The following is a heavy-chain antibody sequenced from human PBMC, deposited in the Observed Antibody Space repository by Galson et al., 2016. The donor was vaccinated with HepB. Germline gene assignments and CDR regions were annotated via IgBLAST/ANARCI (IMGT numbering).Heavy chain of an antibody. Sequence: SLRLSCAASGFTFSTYWMHWVRQAPGKGLVWVSRINRDGSSTTYADSVKGRFTISRDNAKNTLYLQMISLSAEDTAIYYCSRGLGGADDYWGQGTLVNVSS. D-gene: IGHD3-10*01. CDR1: GFTFSTYW. CDR2: INRDGSST. CDR3: SRGLGGADDY. V-gene: IGHV3-74*01. J-gene: IGHJ4*02.